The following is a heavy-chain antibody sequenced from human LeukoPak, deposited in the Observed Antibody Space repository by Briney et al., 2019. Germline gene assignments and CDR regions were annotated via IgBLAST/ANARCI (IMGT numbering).Heavy chain of an antibody. V-gene: IGHV3-21*04. CDR1: GFTFSSYS. J-gene: IGHJ4*02. D-gene: IGHD2-15*01. CDR2: ISSGSSHT. CDR3: AKDLVAAIDY. Sequence: GGSLRLPCAASGFTFSSYSMNWVRQAPGKGLEWVSSISSGSSHTYYADSMKGRFTISRDNAKNSLYLQMNSLRAEDTAVYYCAKDLVAAIDYWGQGTLVTVSS.